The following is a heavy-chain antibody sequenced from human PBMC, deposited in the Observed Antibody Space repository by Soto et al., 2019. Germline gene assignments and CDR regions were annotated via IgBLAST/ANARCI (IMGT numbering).Heavy chain of an antibody. J-gene: IGHJ5*02. V-gene: IGHV1-3*01. D-gene: IGHD2-15*01. CDR1: GYTFTRYT. Sequence: ASVKVSCKASGYTFTRYTMNWLRQAPGQRLEWMGWINPDNGNTKSSQKFQDRVIITRDTSASTAYMDLSSLRSGDTAVYYCARGIATGQLDPWGQGTLVTVSS. CDR2: INPDNGNT. CDR3: ARGIATGQLDP.